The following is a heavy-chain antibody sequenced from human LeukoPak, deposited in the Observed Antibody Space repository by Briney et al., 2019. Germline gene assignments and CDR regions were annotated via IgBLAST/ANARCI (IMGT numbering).Heavy chain of an antibody. Sequence: SGGSLRLSCAASGFTFSSYAMSWVRQAPGKGLEWVSSISTSSSYIHYADSVKGRFTISRDNAKKSLFLQMNSLRAEDTAVYYCARESQSASSWDSNFDYWGQGTFVTVSS. V-gene: IGHV3-21*01. J-gene: IGHJ4*02. CDR2: ISTSSSYI. CDR3: ARESQSASSWDSNFDY. D-gene: IGHD4-11*01. CDR1: GFTFSSYA.